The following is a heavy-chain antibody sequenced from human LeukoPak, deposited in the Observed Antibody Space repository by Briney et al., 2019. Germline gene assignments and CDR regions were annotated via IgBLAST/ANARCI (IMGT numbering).Heavy chain of an antibody. Sequence: QPWGSLRLSCAASGFPLRSYAMSWVRQAPGKGLEWVSGINGNGVSTYYADSVKGRFTISRDNSKNTLYLQMNSLRAEDTAVYYCAKRASYSNEPRLDYWGQGTLVTVSS. CDR1: GFPLRSYA. D-gene: IGHD3-10*01. CDR3: AKRASYSNEPRLDY. J-gene: IGHJ4*02. V-gene: IGHV3-23*01. CDR2: INGNGVST.